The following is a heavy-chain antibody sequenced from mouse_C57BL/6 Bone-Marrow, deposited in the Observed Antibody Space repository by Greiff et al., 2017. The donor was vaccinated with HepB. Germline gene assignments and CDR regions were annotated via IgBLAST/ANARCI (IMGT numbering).Heavy chain of an antibody. CDR3: VKAPAKWDDLDY. V-gene: IGHV7-4*01. D-gene: IGHD4-1*01. CDR1: GFTFTDYY. CDR2: IRNKANGYTT. J-gene: IGHJ2*01. Sequence: EVQGVESGGGLVQPGASLRLSCAASGFTFTDYYMSWVRQPPGQAPEWLALIRNKANGYTTEYTASVKGQFTISRDKSQNILYLQMNTLRAEDSATYYCVKAPAKWDDLDYWGQGTTLTVSS.